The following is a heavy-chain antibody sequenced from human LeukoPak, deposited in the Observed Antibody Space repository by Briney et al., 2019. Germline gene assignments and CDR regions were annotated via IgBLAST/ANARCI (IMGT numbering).Heavy chain of an antibody. J-gene: IGHJ3*02. CDR1: GGSISNYY. Sequence: PSETLSLTCTVSGGSISNYYWSWIRRPAGKGLEWIGRKYARGSSNYNPPVQSRVTMSVDTSKNQFSLKLRSVTAADTAVYYCARGRYCSADICTGGDSFDIWGQGTMVSVSP. CDR2: KYARGSS. V-gene: IGHV4-4*07. D-gene: IGHD2-15*01. CDR3: ARGRYCSADICTGGDSFDI.